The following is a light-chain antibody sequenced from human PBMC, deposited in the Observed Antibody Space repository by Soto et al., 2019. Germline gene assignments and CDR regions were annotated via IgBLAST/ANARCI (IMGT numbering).Light chain of an antibody. CDR2: GAS. Sequence: EIVRTQSPASLSVSPGEGATLSCRASQTVASNLAWYQQKPGQAPRLLIHGASTRATGVPARFSGSGSGTDFTLTISSLQSEDFAVYYCQQYHNWPPQYTFGQRTKLQIK. CDR1: QTVASN. J-gene: IGKJ2*01. CDR3: QQYHNWPPQYT. V-gene: IGKV3-15*01.